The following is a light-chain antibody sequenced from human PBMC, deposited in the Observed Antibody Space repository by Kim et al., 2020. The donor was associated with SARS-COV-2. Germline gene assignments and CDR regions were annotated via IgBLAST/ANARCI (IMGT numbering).Light chain of an antibody. CDR3: CSYAGTYISVL. V-gene: IGLV2-11*01. CDR1: SSDIGGYNS. CDR2: DVT. Sequence: QSALTQPRSVSGSPGQSVTISCIGTSSDIGGYNSVSWYQHHPGKPPKLMIYDVTKRPSGVPDRFSGSKSGNTASLTISGLQAADDADYYCCSYAGTYISVLFGGGTQLTVL. J-gene: IGLJ2*01.